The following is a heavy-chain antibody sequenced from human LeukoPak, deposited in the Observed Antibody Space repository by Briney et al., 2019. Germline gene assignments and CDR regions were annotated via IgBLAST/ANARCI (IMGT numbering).Heavy chain of an antibody. J-gene: IGHJ4*02. V-gene: IGHV3-64*01. CDR1: GFTFSIYA. CDR3: ARDASDIVVVPAAVGPFDL. Sequence: TGGSLRLSCAASGFTFSIYAMYWVRRTPGKGLEYVSVISGNGVSTHYATSVKGRFTISRDNSKNTLFLQMGSLRAEDMAVYYRARDASDIVVVPAAVGPFDLWGQGTLVTVSS. D-gene: IGHD2-2*01. CDR2: ISGNGVST.